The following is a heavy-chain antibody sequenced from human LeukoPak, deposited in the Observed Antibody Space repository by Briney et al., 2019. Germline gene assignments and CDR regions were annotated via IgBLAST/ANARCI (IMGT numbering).Heavy chain of an antibody. J-gene: IGHJ4*02. CDR2: VSGSGGST. CDR1: GFTFSGYA. D-gene: IGHD4-23*01. CDR3: AKDLNYGGNSPFDY. Sequence: GGSLRLPCAASGFTFSGYAMSWVRQAPGKGLEWVSGVSGSGGSTYYADSLKGRFTISRDNPKNTLYLQMNSLRAEDTAVYYCAKDLNYGGNSPFDYWGQGTLVTVSS. V-gene: IGHV3-23*01.